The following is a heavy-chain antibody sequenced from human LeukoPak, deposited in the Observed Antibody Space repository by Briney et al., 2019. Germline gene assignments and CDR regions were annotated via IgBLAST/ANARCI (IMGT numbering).Heavy chain of an antibody. CDR2: ISSSGSTI. CDR3: ARVLSGYSYPFDY. D-gene: IGHD5-18*01. J-gene: IGHJ4*02. V-gene: IGHV3-48*04. Sequence: GGSLRLSCAASGFTFSSYSMNWVRQAPGKGLDWVSYISSSGSTIYYADSVKGRFTISRENAKNSLYLQMNSLRAEDTAVYYCARVLSGYSYPFDYWGQGTLVTVSS. CDR1: GFTFSSYS.